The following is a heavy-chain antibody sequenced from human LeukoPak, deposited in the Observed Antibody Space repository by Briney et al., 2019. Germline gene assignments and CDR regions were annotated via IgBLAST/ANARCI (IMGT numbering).Heavy chain of an antibody. D-gene: IGHD3-22*01. Sequence: GASVTVSCTASGYTLTSYGISWVRQAPGQGLEWMGWISAYNGNTNYAQKLQGRVTMTTDTSTSTAYMELRSLRSDDTAVYYCARDGYYYDSSGYYPFDYWGQGTLVTVSS. J-gene: IGHJ4*02. V-gene: IGHV1-18*01. CDR2: ISAYNGNT. CDR3: ARDGYYYDSSGYYPFDY. CDR1: GYTLTSYG.